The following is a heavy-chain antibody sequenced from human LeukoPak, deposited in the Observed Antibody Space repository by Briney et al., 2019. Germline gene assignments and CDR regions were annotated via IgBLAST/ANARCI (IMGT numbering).Heavy chain of an antibody. CDR1: GFTLGTYG. D-gene: IGHD6-13*01. J-gene: IGHJ4*02. V-gene: IGHV3-33*06. Sequence: PGRSLRLSCAASGFTLGTYGMYWVRQAPGKGLEWVAVIWNDGSNKHYADSVKGRFTISRDNSKNTLDLQMNSLRAEDTAVYYCAKDLSSSWFEGLDNWGQGTLVTVSS. CDR2: IWNDGSNK. CDR3: AKDLSSSWFEGLDN.